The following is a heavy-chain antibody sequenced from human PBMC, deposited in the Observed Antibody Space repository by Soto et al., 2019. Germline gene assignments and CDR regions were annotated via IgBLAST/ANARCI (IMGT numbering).Heavy chain of an antibody. CDR3: ARGPPLGF. V-gene: IGHV4-59*11. Sequence: SETLSLTCTVSGGSISSHFWSWIRQPPGKGLEWIGDIYYSGSTYYNPSLKSRVTISVDRSKNQFSLKLSSVTAADTAVYYCARGPPLGFWGQGTLVTVSS. CDR1: GGSISSHF. CDR2: IYYSGST. J-gene: IGHJ4*02.